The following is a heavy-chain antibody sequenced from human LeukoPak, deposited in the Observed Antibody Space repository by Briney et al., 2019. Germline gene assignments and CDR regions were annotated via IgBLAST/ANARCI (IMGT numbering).Heavy chain of an antibody. V-gene: IGHV3-33*06. CDR3: AKDRNYGHYDY. J-gene: IGHJ4*02. CDR1: GFTFSSYG. D-gene: IGHD3-10*01. Sequence: GRSLRLSCAASGFTFSSYGMHWVRQAPGKGLEWVAVIWYDGSNKYYADSVKGRFTISRDNSKNTLYLQMNSLRAEDTAVYYCAKDRNYGHYDYWGQGTLVTVSS. CDR2: IWYDGSNK.